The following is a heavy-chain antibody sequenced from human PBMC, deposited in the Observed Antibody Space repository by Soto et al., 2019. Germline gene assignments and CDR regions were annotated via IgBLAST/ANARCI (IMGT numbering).Heavy chain of an antibody. V-gene: IGHV4-4*07. CDR3: ATWGGHPRAGRFDP. Sequence: SETLSLTCTVSGGSISSYYWSWIRQPAGKGLEWIGRIYTSGSTNYNPSLKSRVTMSVDTSKNQFSLKLSSVTAADTAVYYCATWGGHPRAGRFDPWGQGTLVTVS. CDR2: IYTSGST. D-gene: IGHD3-3*01. CDR1: GGSISSYY. J-gene: IGHJ5*02.